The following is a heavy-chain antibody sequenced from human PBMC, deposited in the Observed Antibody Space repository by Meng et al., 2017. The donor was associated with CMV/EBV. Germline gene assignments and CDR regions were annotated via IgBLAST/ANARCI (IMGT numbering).Heavy chain of an antibody. V-gene: IGHV3-23*01. Sequence: GESLKISCAASGFTFSSYAMSWVRQAPGKGLKWVSAITGSGGSTYYADSVKGRFTISRDNSKNTLYMQLNNLRAEDTAVYRCAKAFSSSWYREYYDYWGQGTLVTVSS. CDR1: GFTFSSYA. CDR2: ITGSGGST. CDR3: AKAFSSSWYREYYDY. D-gene: IGHD6-13*01. J-gene: IGHJ4*02.